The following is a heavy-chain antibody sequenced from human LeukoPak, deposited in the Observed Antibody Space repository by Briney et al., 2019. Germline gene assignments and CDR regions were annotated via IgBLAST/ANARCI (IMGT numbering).Heavy chain of an antibody. D-gene: IGHD3-22*01. CDR3: ARGTYYYDSSGYYPHFDY. CDR1: GVSISIYY. J-gene: IGHJ4*02. Sequence: SETLSLTCTVSGVSISIYYWSWIRQPPGKGLEWIGYIYNSGSTSYNPSLKSRATISADTSKNQFSLKLSSVTAADTAVYYCARGTYYYDSSGYYPHFDYWGQGTLVTVSS. CDR2: IYNSGST. V-gene: IGHV4-59*01.